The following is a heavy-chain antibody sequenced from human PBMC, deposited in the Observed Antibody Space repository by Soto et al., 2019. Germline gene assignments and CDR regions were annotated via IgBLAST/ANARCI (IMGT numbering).Heavy chain of an antibody. J-gene: IGHJ6*02. V-gene: IGHV1-3*01. CDR2: INAGNGNT. CDR1: GYTFTSYA. CDR3: ARLRGVDCSGGSCYYYYYGMDV. Sequence: ASVKVSCKASGYTFTSYAMHWVRQAPGQRLEWMGWINAGNGNTKYSQKFQGRVTITRDTSASTAYMGLSSLRSEDTAVYYCARLRGVDCSGGSCYYYYYGMDVWGQGTTVTVSS. D-gene: IGHD2-15*01.